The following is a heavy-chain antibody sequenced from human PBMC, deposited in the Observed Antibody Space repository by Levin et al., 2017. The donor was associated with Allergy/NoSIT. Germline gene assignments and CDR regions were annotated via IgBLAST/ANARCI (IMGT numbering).Heavy chain of an antibody. D-gene: IGHD6-25*01. V-gene: IGHV2-5*02. CDR1: GFSLSPSGVG. Sequence: SGPTLVKPTQTLTLTCTFSGFSLSPSGVGVGWIRQPPGKALEWLALIYWDDDRLYSPSLKSRLTITKDTSKNQMVLTMTHMDPVDTATYYLAHRGGTRPFDSWGQGTLVTVSS. J-gene: IGHJ4*02. CDR2: IYWDDDR. CDR3: AHRGGTRPFDS.